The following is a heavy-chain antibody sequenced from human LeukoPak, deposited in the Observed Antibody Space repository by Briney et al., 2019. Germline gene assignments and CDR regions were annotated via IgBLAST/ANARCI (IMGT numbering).Heavy chain of an antibody. J-gene: IGHJ6*02. CDR3: AREETSRGHGDV. V-gene: IGHV3-48*02. CDR2: ISSSTSVV. CDR1: GFTFSSYR. D-gene: IGHD5-24*01. Sequence: PGGSLRLSCAASGFTFSSYRMNWVRQAPGKGLEWLSYISSSTSVVYYADSVKGRFNISRDNAKNLLYLHVNSLRDEDTAVYYCAREETSRGHGDVWGQGTTVTVSS.